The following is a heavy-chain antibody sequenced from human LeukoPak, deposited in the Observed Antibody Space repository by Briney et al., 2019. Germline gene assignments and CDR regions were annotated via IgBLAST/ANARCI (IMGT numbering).Heavy chain of an antibody. Sequence: GASVKVSCKASGYTFTGYHMHWVRQAPGQGLEWMGWINPNSGGTNYAQKFQGRVTMTRDTSISTAYMELSRLRSDDTAVYYCARDRSITEKYSGRYFHDYWGQGTLVTVSS. V-gene: IGHV1-2*02. J-gene: IGHJ4*02. CDR1: GYTFTGYH. CDR2: INPNSGGT. CDR3: ARDRSITEKYSGRYFHDY. D-gene: IGHD1-26*01.